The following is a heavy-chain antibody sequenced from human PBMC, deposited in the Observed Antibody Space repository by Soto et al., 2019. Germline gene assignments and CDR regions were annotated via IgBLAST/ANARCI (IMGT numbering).Heavy chain of an antibody. CDR2: ISYDGGNE. V-gene: IGHV3-30-3*01. J-gene: IGHJ3*02. D-gene: IGHD1-26*01. Sequence: QVQLVESGGGVVHPGRSLRLSCAASRFSFSTYAIHWVRQAPGKGLEWVAGISYDGGNEYYADSVKGRFTISRDNSKSTLYLKMNSLGPDDTAVYYCARDRSGSHEIDDSLDIWGRGTMVTVSS. CDR1: RFSFSTYA. CDR3: ARDRSGSHEIDDSLDI.